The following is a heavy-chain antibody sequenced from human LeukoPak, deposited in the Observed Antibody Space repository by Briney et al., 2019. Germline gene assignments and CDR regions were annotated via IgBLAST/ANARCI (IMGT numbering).Heavy chain of an antibody. CDR3: AREPEYYYDSSGSDY. J-gene: IGHJ4*02. V-gene: IGHV4-30-4*01. CDR1: GGSISSGGYY. D-gene: IGHD3-22*01. Sequence: SEALSLTCTVSGGSISSGGYYWSWIRQPPGKGLEWIGYIYYSGSTYYNPSLKSRVTISVDTSKNQFSLKLSSVTAADTAVYYCAREPEYYYDSSGSDYWGQGTLVTVSS. CDR2: IYYSGST.